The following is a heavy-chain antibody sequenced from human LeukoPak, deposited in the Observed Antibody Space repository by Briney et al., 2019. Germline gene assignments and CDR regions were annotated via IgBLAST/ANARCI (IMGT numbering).Heavy chain of an antibody. J-gene: IGHJ4*02. D-gene: IGHD1-7*01. Sequence: PGGSLRLSCAASGFTFSGYEMNWVRQAPGKGLEWVSYISSSGSYIYYADSVKGRFTISRDNAKNSLYLQMNSLRAEDTAVYYCARDYGTIGRLRPFDYWGQGTLVTVSS. CDR2: ISSSGSYI. CDR3: ARDYGTIGRLRPFDY. V-gene: IGHV3-21*05. CDR1: GFTFSGYE.